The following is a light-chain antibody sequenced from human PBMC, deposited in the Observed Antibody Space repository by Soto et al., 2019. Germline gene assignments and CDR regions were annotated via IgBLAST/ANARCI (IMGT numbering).Light chain of an antibody. J-gene: IGLJ1*01. CDR2: GVH. V-gene: IGLV2-14*01. Sequence: QCVLTQPISVSGSPGQSITISYTGNSNDIGSYDYVCWYQQHPGKAPRLLIHGVHNRSPGISGRFSASKSGLTASLTISSLQAEDEADYYCTAFSANRVYLFGPGTKVTVL. CDR1: SNDIGSYDY. CDR3: TAFSANRVYL.